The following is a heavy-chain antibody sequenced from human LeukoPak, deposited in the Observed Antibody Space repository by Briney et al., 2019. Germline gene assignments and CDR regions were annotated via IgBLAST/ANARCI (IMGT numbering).Heavy chain of an antibody. CDR3: ARDGVRIQLWSATYYMDV. Sequence: ASVKVSCKASGYTFTGYYMHWVRQAPGQGLEWMGWVNPNSGGTNYAQKFQGRVTMTRDTSISTAYMELSRLRSDDTAVYYCARDGVRIQLWSATYYMDVWGKGTTVTVSS. J-gene: IGHJ6*03. CDR1: GYTFTGYY. V-gene: IGHV1-2*02. CDR2: VNPNSGGT. D-gene: IGHD5-18*01.